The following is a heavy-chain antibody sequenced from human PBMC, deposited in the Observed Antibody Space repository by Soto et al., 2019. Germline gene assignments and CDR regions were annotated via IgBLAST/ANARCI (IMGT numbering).Heavy chain of an antibody. V-gene: IGHV4-30-4*01. D-gene: IGHD3-22*01. Sequence: SETLSLTCTVSGGSISSGDYYWSLIRQPPGKGLEWIGYIYYSGSTYYNPSLQSRVTISVDTSKNQSSLKLSSVTAADTAVYYCARGRGSSGYSLTRSFHYWGQGNVLTVSS. CDR1: GGSISSGDYY. CDR3: ARGRGSSGYSLTRSFHY. J-gene: IGHJ4*02. CDR2: IYYSGST.